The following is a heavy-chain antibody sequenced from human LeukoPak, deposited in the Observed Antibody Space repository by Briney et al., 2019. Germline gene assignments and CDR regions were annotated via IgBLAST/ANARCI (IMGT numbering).Heavy chain of an antibody. CDR2: ISDSGGST. D-gene: IGHD6-19*01. J-gene: IGHJ5*02. Sequence: PGGSLRLSCAASGFTFSNYDMCWVRQAPGKGLEWVSSISDSGGSTYYADSVKGRFTISRDNSKNTLYLQMTNLKDADTAVYYCAKDLSRAVAADWFDPWDQGSLVTVSS. CDR3: AKDLSRAVAADWFDP. CDR1: GFTFSNYD. V-gene: IGHV3-23*01.